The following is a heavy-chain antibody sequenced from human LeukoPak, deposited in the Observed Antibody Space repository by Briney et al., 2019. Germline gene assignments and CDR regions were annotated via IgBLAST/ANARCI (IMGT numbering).Heavy chain of an antibody. J-gene: IGHJ4*02. D-gene: IGHD4-23*01. V-gene: IGHV1-18*01. CDR2: ISAYNGNT. Sequence: ASVKVSCKASGYTFTSYGISWVRQAPGQGLEWMGWISAYNGNTNYAQKLQGRVTMTTDTSTSTAYMELRSLRSNDTAVYYCARDLRWEPGKIFDYWGQGTLVTVFS. CDR3: ARDLRWEPGKIFDY. CDR1: GYTFTSYG.